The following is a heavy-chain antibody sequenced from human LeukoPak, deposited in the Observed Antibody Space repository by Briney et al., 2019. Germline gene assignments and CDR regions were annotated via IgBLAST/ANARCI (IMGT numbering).Heavy chain of an antibody. CDR3: ARGIKYRSSWYYFDY. Sequence: ASVKVSCKASGGTFSSYAISWVRQAPGQGLEWMGGIIPIFGTANYAQKFQGRVTITTDESTSTAYMELSSLRSEDTAVYYCARGIKYRSSWYYFDYWGQGTLVTVSS. V-gene: IGHV1-69*05. CDR2: IIPIFGTA. J-gene: IGHJ4*02. D-gene: IGHD6-13*01. CDR1: GGTFSSYA.